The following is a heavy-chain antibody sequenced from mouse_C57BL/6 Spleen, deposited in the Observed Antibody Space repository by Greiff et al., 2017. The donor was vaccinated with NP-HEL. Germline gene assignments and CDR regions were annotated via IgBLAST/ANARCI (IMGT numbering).Heavy chain of an antibody. Sequence: EVQLVESGGGLVKPGGSLKLSCAASGFTFSSYAMSWVRQTPEKRLEWVATISDGGSYTYYPDNVKGRFTISRDNAKNNLYLQMSHLKSEDTAMYYCARVLYYDYVYFDVWGTGTTVTVSS. V-gene: IGHV5-4*01. CDR3: ARVLYYDYVYFDV. CDR2: ISDGGSYT. CDR1: GFTFSSYA. J-gene: IGHJ1*03. D-gene: IGHD2-4*01.